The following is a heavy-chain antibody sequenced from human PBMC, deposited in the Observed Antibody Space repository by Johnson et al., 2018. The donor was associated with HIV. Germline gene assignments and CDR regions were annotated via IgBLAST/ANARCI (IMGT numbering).Heavy chain of an antibody. CDR2: IKSKTDGGTT. CDR1: GFTFSNAW. D-gene: IGHD4-23*01. CDR3: ARQTTVVSGDAFDI. Sequence: VQLVESGGGLVKPGGSLRLSCAASGFTFSNAWMSWVRQAPGKGLEWVGRIKSKTDGGTTDYAAPVKGRFTISRDDSKNTLYLQMNSLRAGDTAVYYCARQTTVVSGDAFDIWGQVTMVTVSS. V-gene: IGHV3-15*01. J-gene: IGHJ3*02.